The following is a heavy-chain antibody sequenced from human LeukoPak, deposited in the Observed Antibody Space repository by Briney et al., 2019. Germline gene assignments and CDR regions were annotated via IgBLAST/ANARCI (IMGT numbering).Heavy chain of an antibody. D-gene: IGHD2-2*01. V-gene: IGHV3-48*01. CDR1: GFTFSSYS. J-gene: IGHJ4*02. Sequence: GGSLRLSCAATGFTFSSYSMNWVRQAPGKGLEWVSYISSSSSTIYYADSVKGRFTISRDNAKNSLYLQMNSLRAEDTAVYYCARDRCSSTSCGFDYWGQGTLVTVSS. CDR3: ARDRCSSTSCGFDY. CDR2: ISSSSSTI.